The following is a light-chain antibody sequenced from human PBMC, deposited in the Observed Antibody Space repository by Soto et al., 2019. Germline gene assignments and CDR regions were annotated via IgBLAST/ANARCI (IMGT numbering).Light chain of an antibody. CDR2: DVS. CDR3: SSYTGSITIM. CDR1: SSDVGTYND. V-gene: IGLV2-14*03. Sequence: QSALTQPASVSGSPGRSITISCTGTSSDVGTYNDVSWYQHHPGKAPKLMIYDVSNRPSGVSDRFSGSKSGNTASLTSSGLQAEDEADYYCSSYTGSITIMFGGGTKLTVL. J-gene: IGLJ3*02.